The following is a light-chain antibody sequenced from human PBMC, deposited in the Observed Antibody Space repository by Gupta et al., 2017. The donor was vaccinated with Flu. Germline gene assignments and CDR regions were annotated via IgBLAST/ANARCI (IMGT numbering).Light chain of an antibody. CDR3: SSYTSTTGGNYV. J-gene: IGLJ1*01. CDR1: SSDVGTYNY. V-gene: IGLV2-14*01. Sequence: QSALTQPASVSGSRGQSITISCTGTSSDVGTYNYVSWYQQHPGKAPNLMIYEVSNRPSGGASRFSGSKFGNTAALTIAWLQAEDEADYYCSSYTSTTGGNYVFGTGTRVTVL. CDR2: EVS.